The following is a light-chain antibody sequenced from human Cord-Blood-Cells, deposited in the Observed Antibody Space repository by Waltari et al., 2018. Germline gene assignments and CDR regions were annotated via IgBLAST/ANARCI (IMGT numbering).Light chain of an antibody. CDR1: SSDVGSYNL. Sequence: QSALTQPASVSASPGPSITLSCTRTSSDVGSYNLVSWYQQHPGKAPKFMIYEVSKRPSGVSNRFSGSKSGNTASLTISGLQAEDEADYYCCSYAGSSTYVFGTGTKVTVL. V-gene: IGLV2-23*02. J-gene: IGLJ1*01. CDR3: CSYAGSSTYV. CDR2: EVS.